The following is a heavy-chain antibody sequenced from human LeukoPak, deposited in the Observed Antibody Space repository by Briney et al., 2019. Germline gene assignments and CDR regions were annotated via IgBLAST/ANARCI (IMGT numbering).Heavy chain of an antibody. CDR2: INPNSGAT. CDR1: GYTFTGYY. D-gene: IGHD3-10*01. V-gene: IGHV1-2*02. Sequence: ASVKVSCKASGYTFTGYYMHWVRQAPGQGLEWMGWINPNSGATNYAQNFQGRVTMTRDTSISTADMELSRLRSDDTAVYYCARDYYYGSGSYFSPRTPFDPWGQGTLVTVSS. J-gene: IGHJ5*02. CDR3: ARDYYYGSGSYFSPRTPFDP.